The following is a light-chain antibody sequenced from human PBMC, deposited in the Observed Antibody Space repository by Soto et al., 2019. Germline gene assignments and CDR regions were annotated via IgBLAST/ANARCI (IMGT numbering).Light chain of an antibody. CDR2: WAS. CDR1: QSVLYSSNNKNY. V-gene: IGKV4-1*01. CDR3: QPYYSPPST. Sequence: DIVMTQSPDSLAVSLGARATINCKSSQSVLYSSNNKNYFGWYQQKPGQTPKLLIYWASTRDSGVPARFSGSGSGTDFTLTISSLQAEDVAVYYCQPYYSPPSTFGQVTRLEIK. J-gene: IGKJ2*01.